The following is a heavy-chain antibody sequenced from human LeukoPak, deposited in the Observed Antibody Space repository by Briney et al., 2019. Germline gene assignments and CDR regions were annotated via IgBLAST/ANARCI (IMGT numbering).Heavy chain of an antibody. V-gene: IGHV1-18*01. CDR1: GYTFTSYG. D-gene: IGHD2-21*02. J-gene: IGHJ3*02. CDR3: ARDAYCGGDCYYDAFDI. CDR2: ISAYNGNT. Sequence: GASVKVSCKASGYTFTSYGISWVRQAPGQGLEWMGWISAYNGNTNYAQKLQGRVTMTTDTSTSTAYMELRSLRSDDTAVYYCARDAYCGGDCYYDAFDIWGQGTMVTVSS.